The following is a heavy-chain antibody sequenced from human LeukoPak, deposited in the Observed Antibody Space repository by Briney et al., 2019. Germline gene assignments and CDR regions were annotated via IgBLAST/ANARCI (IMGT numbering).Heavy chain of an antibody. D-gene: IGHD3-22*01. V-gene: IGHV4-34*01. CDR1: GGSFSGYY. CDR2: INHSGST. J-gene: IGHJ3*02. Sequence: KPSETLSLTCAVYGGSFSGYYWSWIRQSPGKGLEWIGEINHSGSTNYNPSLKSRVTISVDTSKNQFSLKLSSVTAADTAVYYCARGIYYDRSGPGAFDIWGQGTMVTVSS. CDR3: ARGIYYDRSGPGAFDI.